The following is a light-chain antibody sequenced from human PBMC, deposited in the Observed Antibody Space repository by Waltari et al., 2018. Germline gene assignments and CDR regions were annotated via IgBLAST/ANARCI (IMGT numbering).Light chain of an antibody. CDR3: QQYNSFPLT. CDR1: QGITRW. Sequence: DIQVTQSPSSLSASEGDRVTITCRASQGITRWLAWYQQKPEEAPKSLIYATSSLQSGVPSRFSGSGSGTDFTLTINNLQPEDFATYYCQQYNSFPLTFGGGTKVEIK. V-gene: IGKV1D-16*01. CDR2: ATS. J-gene: IGKJ4*01.